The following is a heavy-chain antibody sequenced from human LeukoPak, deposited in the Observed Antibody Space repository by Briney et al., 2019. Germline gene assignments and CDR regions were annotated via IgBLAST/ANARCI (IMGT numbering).Heavy chain of an antibody. Sequence: GGSLRLSCAASRFTFNNYAMSWVRQAPGKGLEWVAYIRYDGSNRHYADSVKGRFTISRDNSKNTLYLQMNSLRVEDTAVYYCAKGGRITMLRGVQRDHYFDYWGQGTLVTVSS. V-gene: IGHV3-30*02. CDR2: IRYDGSNR. CDR1: RFTFNNYA. J-gene: IGHJ4*02. D-gene: IGHD3-10*01. CDR3: AKGGRITMLRGVQRDHYFDY.